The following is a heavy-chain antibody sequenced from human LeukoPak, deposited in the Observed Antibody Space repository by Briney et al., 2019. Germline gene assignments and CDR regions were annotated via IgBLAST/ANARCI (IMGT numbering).Heavy chain of an antibody. V-gene: IGHV3-74*01. CDR1: GFTFSNYW. CDR2: INSDGSSA. D-gene: IGHD3-3*01. J-gene: IGHJ4*02. CDR3: ATNSLWSGYY. Sequence: GGSLRLSCAASGFTFSNYWMHWVRQAPGKGLVWVSRINSDGSSANYADSVKGRFTISRDTAKNTLYLQMNSLRAEDTAVYYCATNSLWSGYYWGQGTLVTVSS.